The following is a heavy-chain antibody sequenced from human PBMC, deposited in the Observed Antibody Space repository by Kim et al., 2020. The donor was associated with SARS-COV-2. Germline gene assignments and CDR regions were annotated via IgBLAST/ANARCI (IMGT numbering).Heavy chain of an antibody. CDR1: GFTFSSHA. J-gene: IGHJ1*01. CDR3: ARSRGSSSWSPSRD. D-gene: IGHD6-13*01. V-gene: IGHV3-30-3*01. Sequence: GGSLRLSCAASGFTFSSHAMHWVRQAPGKGLEGVAVTSTDGSNSYYADSVKGRFTISRDNSMPTLFLQMNSLRAEDTAGYYCARSRGSSSWSPSRDWGQG. CDR2: TSTDGSNS.